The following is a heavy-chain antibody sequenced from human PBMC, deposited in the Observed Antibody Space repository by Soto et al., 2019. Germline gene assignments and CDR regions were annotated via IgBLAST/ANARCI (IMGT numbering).Heavy chain of an antibody. CDR1: GFPFSNFG. Sequence: PGGSLRLSCAASGFPFSNFGMHWVRQAPGKGLEWVAVIWYDGSKKYYADSVKGRFTISRDNFKNTLYLQMNSLRAEDTAVYYCASEAGYSSFDYWGQGTLVTVS. D-gene: IGHD5-18*01. V-gene: IGHV3-33*01. CDR2: IWYDGSKK. CDR3: ASEAGYSSFDY. J-gene: IGHJ4*02.